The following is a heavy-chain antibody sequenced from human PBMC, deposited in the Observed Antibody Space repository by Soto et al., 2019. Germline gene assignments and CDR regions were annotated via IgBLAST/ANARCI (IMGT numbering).Heavy chain of an antibody. J-gene: IGHJ4*02. V-gene: IGHV1-46*01. Sequence: QVQLVQSGAEVKKPGASVKVSCKASGYTFTSYYMHWVRQAPGQGLEWMGIINRSGGSTSYAQKFQGRVTMTRDTSTSTVYMELSSLRSEDTAVYYCGASGQLVPFDYWGQGTLVTVSS. CDR3: GASGQLVPFDY. CDR1: GYTFTSYY. CDR2: INRSGGST. D-gene: IGHD6-6*01.